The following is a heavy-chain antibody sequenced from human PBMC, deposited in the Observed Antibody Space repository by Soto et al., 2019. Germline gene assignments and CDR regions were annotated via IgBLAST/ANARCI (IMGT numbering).Heavy chain of an antibody. CDR3: AKLYSGYSYGDDAFDI. Sequence: GGSLRLSCVASGFTFSSYAMSWVRQAPGKGLEWVSAISGSGGSTYYADSVKGRFTISRDNSKNTLYLQMNSLRAEDTAVYYCAKLYSGYSYGDDAFDIWGQGTMVTVSS. D-gene: IGHD5-18*01. CDR2: ISGSGGST. V-gene: IGHV3-23*01. CDR1: GFTFSSYA. J-gene: IGHJ3*02.